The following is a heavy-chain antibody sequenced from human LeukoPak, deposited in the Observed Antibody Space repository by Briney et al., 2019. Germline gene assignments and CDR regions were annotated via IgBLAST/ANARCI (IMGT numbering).Heavy chain of an antibody. CDR2: ISSSRSLK. J-gene: IGHJ4*02. CDR3: AKEGRRTSPGY. V-gene: IGHV3-21*01. D-gene: IGHD1-14*01. Sequence: GGSLRLSCAASGFTFSRSHMDCVRHAPGKGLEWVWFISSSRSLKEYTDSVKGRFTISRDNAKTVLYLPVNSLRAEDTAVYFCAKEGRRTSPGYWGQGTLVTVPS. CDR1: GFTFSRSH.